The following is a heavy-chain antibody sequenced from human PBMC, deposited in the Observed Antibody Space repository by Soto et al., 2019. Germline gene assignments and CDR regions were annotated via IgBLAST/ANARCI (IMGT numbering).Heavy chain of an antibody. J-gene: IGHJ6*02. V-gene: IGHV3-30*18. Sequence: LRLSCAASGFTFSSYGMHWVRQAPGKGLEWVAVISYDGSNKYYADSVKGRFTISRDNSKNTLYLQMNSLRAEDTAVYYCAKDKTVTTGGMDVWGQGTTVTV. D-gene: IGHD4-4*01. CDR3: AKDKTVTTGGMDV. CDR1: GFTFSSYG. CDR2: ISYDGSNK.